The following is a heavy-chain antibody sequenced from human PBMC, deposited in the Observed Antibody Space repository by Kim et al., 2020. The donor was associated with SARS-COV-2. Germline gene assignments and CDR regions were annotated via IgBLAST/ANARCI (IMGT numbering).Heavy chain of an antibody. J-gene: IGHJ4*02. CDR3: AHIMITFGGVIVFDY. D-gene: IGHD3-16*02. V-gene: IGHV3-66*01. Sequence: GGSLRLSCAASGFTVSSNYMSWVRQAPGKGLEWVSVIYSGGSTYYADSVKGRFTISRDNSKNTLYLQMNSLRAEDAAVYYCAHIMITFGGVIVFDYWGQGTLVTGSA. CDR1: GFTVSSNY. CDR2: IYSGGST.